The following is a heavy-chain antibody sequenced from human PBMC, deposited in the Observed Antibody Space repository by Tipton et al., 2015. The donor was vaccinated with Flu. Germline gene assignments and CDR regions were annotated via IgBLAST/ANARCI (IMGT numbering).Heavy chain of an antibody. CDR1: GYNFTNYW. CDR3: ARDRRYCSGGYCSRWLDP. V-gene: IGHV1-18*04. J-gene: IGHJ5*02. D-gene: IGHD2-15*01. Sequence: QLVQSGAEVKKPGESLKISCKGSGYNFTNYWIDWVRQAPGQGLEWMGWISPYNGNTEYAQKFQGRLTMTTDTSTSLAYMELRSLRSEDTAVYYCARDRRYCSGGYCSRWLDPWGQGTLVTVSS. CDR2: ISPYNGNT.